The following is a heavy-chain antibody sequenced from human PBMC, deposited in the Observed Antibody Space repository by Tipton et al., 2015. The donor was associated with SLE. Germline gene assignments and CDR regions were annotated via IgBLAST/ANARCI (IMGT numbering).Heavy chain of an antibody. Sequence: TLSLTCTVSGVSISSGRYYWNWIRQSAGKGLEWIGRVYTSGSTNYNPSLKSRVTISVDTSNNQFSLKLSSVTAADTAVYYCASGGYGSGSHYLGGWFDPWGRGTLVTVSS. D-gene: IGHD3-10*01. CDR2: VYTSGST. V-gene: IGHV4-61*02. CDR3: ASGGYGSGSHYLGGWFDP. J-gene: IGHJ5*02. CDR1: GVSISSGRYY.